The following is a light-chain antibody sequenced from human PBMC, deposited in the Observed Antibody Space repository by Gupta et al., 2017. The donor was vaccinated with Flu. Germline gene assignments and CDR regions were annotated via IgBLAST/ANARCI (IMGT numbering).Light chain of an antibody. J-gene: IGLJ1*01. Sequence: QSALIQPRSVSGSPGQSVTISCTGTSSDVGAYNYVSWYQQHPGKGPKLIIYDVSKWPSGVPDRFSGSKPGNTASLTISGLHADDEADYYCCSYASSYSFYVFGTGTTVTVL. CDR1: SSDVGAYNY. CDR3: CSYASSYSFYV. V-gene: IGLV2-11*01. CDR2: DVS.